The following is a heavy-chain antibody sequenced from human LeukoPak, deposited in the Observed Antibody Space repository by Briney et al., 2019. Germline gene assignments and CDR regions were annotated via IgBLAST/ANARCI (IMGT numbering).Heavy chain of an antibody. J-gene: IGHJ6*03. CDR2: MNPNSGNT. V-gene: IGHV1-8*01. Sequence: ASVKVSCKASGYTFTSYDINWVRQATGQGLEWMGWMNPNSGNTGYAQKFQGRVTMTRNTSISTAYVELSSLRSEDTAVYCCARAHPFKIVVRPKYYYYMDVWGKGTTVTVSS. D-gene: IGHD2-21*01. CDR3: ARAHPFKIVVRPKYYYYMDV. CDR1: GYTFTSYD.